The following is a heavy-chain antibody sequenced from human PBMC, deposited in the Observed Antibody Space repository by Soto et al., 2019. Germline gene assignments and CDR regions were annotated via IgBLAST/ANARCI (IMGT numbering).Heavy chain of an antibody. V-gene: IGHV1-69*13. D-gene: IGHD3-10*01. CDR3: ARDLGNKHYYCFY. Sequence: ASVKVSCKASGGTFSSYAISWVRQAPGQGLEWMGGIIPIFGTANYAQKFQGRVTITADESTSTAYMELSSLRSEDTAVYYCARDLGNKHYYCFYWGQGTLVTVSS. J-gene: IGHJ4*02. CDR1: GGTFSSYA. CDR2: IIPIFGTA.